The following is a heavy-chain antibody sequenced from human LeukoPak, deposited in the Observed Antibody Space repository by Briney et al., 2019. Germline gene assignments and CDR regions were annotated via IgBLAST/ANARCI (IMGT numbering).Heavy chain of an antibody. Sequence: ASVKVSCKASGYTFTSYGISWVQRAPGQGLEWMGWFSAYNGNTNYAQKLQGRVTMTTDTSTSTAYMELRSLRSDDTAVYYCARDTPRYFDWLSDFDYWGQGTLVTVSS. CDR3: ARDTPRYFDWLSDFDY. V-gene: IGHV1-18*01. D-gene: IGHD3-9*01. J-gene: IGHJ4*02. CDR1: GYTFTSYG. CDR2: FSAYNGNT.